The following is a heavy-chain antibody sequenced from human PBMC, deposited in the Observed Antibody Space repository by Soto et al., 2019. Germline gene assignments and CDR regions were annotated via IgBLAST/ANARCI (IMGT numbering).Heavy chain of an antibody. CDR2: VKSKTDGGTT. CDR3: TTDSYITSIIVRFDY. D-gene: IGHD3-22*01. J-gene: IGHJ4*01. Sequence: PGGSLRLSCAASGFTFSNAWINWVRQTPGKGLEWVGRVKSKTDGGTTDFAAPVKGRFAISRDDSKKMVYLEMNSLKTEDTAIFYCTTDSYITSIIVRFDYWGHGTLVTVSS. V-gene: IGHV3-15*07. CDR1: GFTFSNAW.